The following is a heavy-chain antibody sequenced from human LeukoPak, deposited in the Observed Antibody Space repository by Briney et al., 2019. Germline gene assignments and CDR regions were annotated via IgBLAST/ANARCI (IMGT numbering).Heavy chain of an antibody. CDR1: GFTFSDYY. CDR2: IISTGGTI. CDR3: AGYSIGWFGAFHI. V-gene: IGHV3-11*04. D-gene: IGHD6-19*01. J-gene: IGHJ3*02. Sequence: PGGSLRLSCAASGFTFSDYYMSWIRQAPGKGLEWLSYIISTGGTIYYADSVKGRFTISRDNAKNSLYLQMNSLRAEDTAVYYCAGYSIGWFGAFHIWGQGTMVTVSS.